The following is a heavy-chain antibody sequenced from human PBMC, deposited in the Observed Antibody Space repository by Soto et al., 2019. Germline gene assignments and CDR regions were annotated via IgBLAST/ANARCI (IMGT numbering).Heavy chain of an antibody. CDR3: ARDLIRRNLQFLSHYGMDV. D-gene: IGHD1-1*01. Sequence: QVQLVQSGAEVKKLGASVKVSCKASGYTFSGYYIHWVRQAPGQGLEWMGWINPKSGDTNYAQKFQGGVTMTRDTSINTVYLELTSLRSDDTAVYHCARDLIRRNLQFLSHYGMDVWGQGTTVSVSS. CDR1: GYTFSGYY. J-gene: IGHJ6*02. CDR2: INPKSGDT. V-gene: IGHV1-2*02.